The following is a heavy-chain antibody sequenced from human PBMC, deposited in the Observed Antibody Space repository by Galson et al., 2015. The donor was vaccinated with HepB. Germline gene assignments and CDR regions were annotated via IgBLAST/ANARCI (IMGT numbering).Heavy chain of an antibody. V-gene: IGHV3-74*01. D-gene: IGHD5-24*01. CDR2: IDSDGSGT. J-gene: IGHJ6*02. Sequence: SLRLSCAASGFSFRTYWMKWVRQAPGKGLVWVSRIDSDGSGTSYADSVRGRFTISRDNARNTLYLQMNSLRAEDTGVYFCARVGDRRDGKTRGYYYYGMDVWGQGTTVTVSS. CDR1: GFSFRTYW. CDR3: ARVGDRRDGKTRGYYYYGMDV.